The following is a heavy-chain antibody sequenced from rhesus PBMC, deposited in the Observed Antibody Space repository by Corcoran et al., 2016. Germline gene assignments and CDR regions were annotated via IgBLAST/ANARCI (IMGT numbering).Heavy chain of an antibody. CDR2: IGGNSGRP. D-gene: IGHD4-17*01. J-gene: IGHJ4*01. CDR1: GGSISSRNW. V-gene: IGHV4-65*02. Sequence: QGQLQESGPGLVKPSETMSLTCAVSGGSISSRNWWSWSRQPPGKGLEWIGNIGGNSGRPYYNPSLKRRVTISKDTSKNQFSLQLSSVTAADTAVYYCARRPGGNFDYWGQGVLVTVSS. CDR3: ARRPGGNFDY.